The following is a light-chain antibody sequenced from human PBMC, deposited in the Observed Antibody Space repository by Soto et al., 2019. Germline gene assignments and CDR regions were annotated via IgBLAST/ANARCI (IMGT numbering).Light chain of an antibody. CDR2: GAS. CDR3: QQYGSSPT. Sequence: IVLTQSPGTLSLFPGERATLSCRASQSITSGYLAWYQQKPGQSPRLLIYGASSRATGIPDRFSGSGSGTDFTLTISRLEPEDFAVYYCQQYGSSPTFVQGTRLEIK. V-gene: IGKV3-20*01. J-gene: IGKJ5*01. CDR1: QSITSGY.